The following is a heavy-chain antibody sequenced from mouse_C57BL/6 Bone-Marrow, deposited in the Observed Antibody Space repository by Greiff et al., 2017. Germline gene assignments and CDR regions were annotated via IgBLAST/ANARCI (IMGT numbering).Heavy chain of an antibody. CDR2: IDPENGDT. V-gene: IGHV14-4*01. J-gene: IGHJ1*03. D-gene: IGHD1-1*01. CDR3: TYYGSSFWYFGV. Sequence: VQLKESGAELVRPGASVKLSCTASGFNIKDDYMHWVKQRPEQGLEWIGWIDPENGDTEYASKFQGKATITADTSSNTAYLQLSSLTSEDTAVYYCTYYGSSFWYFGVWGTGTTVTVSS. CDR1: GFNIKDDY.